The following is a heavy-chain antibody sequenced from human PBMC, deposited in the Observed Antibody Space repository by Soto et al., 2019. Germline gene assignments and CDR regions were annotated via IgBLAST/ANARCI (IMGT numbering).Heavy chain of an antibody. J-gene: IGHJ6*02. Sequence: PSETLSLTCSVSGGSISSSSYFWDWIRQTPGMGLEWIGNIYHNGRTYYNPSLRSRVTISVDTSQNQLSLKLSSVTAADTAVYYCARRPKSGSVRYYGVDVWGQGTTVTVSS. CDR2: IYHNGRT. CDR3: ARRPKSGSVRYYGVDV. D-gene: IGHD1-26*01. CDR1: GGSISSSSYF. V-gene: IGHV4-39*01.